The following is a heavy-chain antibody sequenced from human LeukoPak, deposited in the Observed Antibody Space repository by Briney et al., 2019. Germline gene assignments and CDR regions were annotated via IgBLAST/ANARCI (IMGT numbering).Heavy chain of an antibody. D-gene: IGHD2-2*01. Sequence: SQTLSLTCAISGDSVSSNSAAWNWIRQSPSRDLEWLIRTYYRSTLYNDYAVSLRGRITVNPDTSKNQFTLHLNSVTPEDTAVYYCARRLTQYDCFDPWGQGILVTVSS. J-gene: IGHJ5*02. CDR1: GDSVSSNSAA. CDR2: TYYRSTLYN. V-gene: IGHV6-1*01. CDR3: ARRLTQYDCFDP.